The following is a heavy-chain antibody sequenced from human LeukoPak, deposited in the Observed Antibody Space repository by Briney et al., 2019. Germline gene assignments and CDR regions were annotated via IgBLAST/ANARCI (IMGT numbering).Heavy chain of an antibody. CDR1: GFTFSSYS. CDR3: ARDRPVTTLAAFDI. Sequence: GGSLRLSCAASGFTFSSYSMNWVRQAPGKGLEWVSSISSSSSYIYYADSVKGRFTISRDNAKNSLYLQMNSLRAEDTAVYYCARDRPVTTLAAFDIWGQGTMVTVSS. D-gene: IGHD4-17*01. V-gene: IGHV3-21*01. CDR2: ISSSSSYI. J-gene: IGHJ3*02.